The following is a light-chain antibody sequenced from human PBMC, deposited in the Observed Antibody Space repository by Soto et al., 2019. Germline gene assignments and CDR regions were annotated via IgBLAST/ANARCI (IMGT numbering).Light chain of an antibody. CDR2: KVS. V-gene: IGKV2-30*01. CDR3: VQGTYWPFS. J-gene: IGKJ3*01. Sequence: EVVMTPPPLFPPVTLRQPASISCRSSQSLVFSDRNTYLNWFQQRPGQSPRRLIFKVSNRDSGVPARFSGRWSGTDFTLKISRVEAEDVGDYYGVQGTYWPFSFGTGTKVDSK. CDR1: QSLVFSDRNTY.